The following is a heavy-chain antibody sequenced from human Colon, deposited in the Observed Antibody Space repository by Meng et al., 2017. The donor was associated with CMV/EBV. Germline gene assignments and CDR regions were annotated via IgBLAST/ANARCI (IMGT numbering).Heavy chain of an antibody. V-gene: IGHV3-66*02. CDR1: GFMFSIKY. J-gene: IGHJ4*02. D-gene: IGHD2-8*02. Sequence: CAASGFMFSIKYMSWVRQAPGKGLEWVSGIYSDGKTDYADSVKGRFTISGDNSKNTLFLQMNSLRGEDTAVYYCARKDSTGWDYFDHWGQGTLVTVSS. CDR2: IYSDGKT. CDR3: ARKDSTGWDYFDH.